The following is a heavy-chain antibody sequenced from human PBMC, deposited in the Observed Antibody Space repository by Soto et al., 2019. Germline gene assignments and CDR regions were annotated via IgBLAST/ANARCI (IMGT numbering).Heavy chain of an antibody. Sequence: SETLSLTCAVYGESFSGYYWSWIRQPPGKGLEWIGEINHSGITNYNPSLKSQVTISVDTSKNQFSLKLSSVTAADTAVYYCARGGSSGWPSYYYYGMDGWGQGTTVTVSS. CDR2: INHSGIT. J-gene: IGHJ6*02. CDR3: ARGGSSGWPSYYYYGMDG. CDR1: GESFSGYY. D-gene: IGHD6-19*01. V-gene: IGHV4-34*01.